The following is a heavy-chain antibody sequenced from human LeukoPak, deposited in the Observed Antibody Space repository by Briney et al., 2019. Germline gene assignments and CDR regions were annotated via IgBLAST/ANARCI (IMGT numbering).Heavy chain of an antibody. Sequence: GRSLRLSCAGSGFSFGGYGMHWFRQTPGKGLEWVAVIAYDGSRAFYADSVKGRFTISRDNSKNTMSVQMDDLRAEDTAVYYCTRYNNDHFDYWGQGTLVTVSS. J-gene: IGHJ4*02. V-gene: IGHV3-33*01. D-gene: IGHD1-14*01. CDR1: GFSFGGYG. CDR3: TRYNNDHFDY. CDR2: IAYDGSRA.